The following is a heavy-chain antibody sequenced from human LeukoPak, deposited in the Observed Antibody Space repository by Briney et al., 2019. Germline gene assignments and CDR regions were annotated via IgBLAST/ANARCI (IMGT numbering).Heavy chain of an antibody. Sequence: SETLSLTCTVSGDSISSSSSYWGWIRQPPGEGLEWTGSIYYSGSTYYNTSLKSRVTISVDTSKNQFSLKLSSVTAADTAVYYCARMQTGTTYFWFDPWGQGTLVTVSS. CDR1: GDSISSSSSY. CDR3: ARMQTGTTYFWFDP. V-gene: IGHV4-39*07. J-gene: IGHJ5*02. CDR2: IYYSGST. D-gene: IGHD1-1*01.